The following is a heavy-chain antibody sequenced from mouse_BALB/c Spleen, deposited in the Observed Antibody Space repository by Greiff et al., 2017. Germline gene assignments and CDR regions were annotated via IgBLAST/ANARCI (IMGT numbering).Heavy chain of an antibody. CDR2: IWAGGST. CDR1: GFSLTSYG. V-gene: IGHV2-9*02. J-gene: IGHJ4*01. CDR3: ARDGDYDGDYYAMDY. Sequence: VKLMESGPGLVAPSQSLSITCTVSGFSLTSYGVHWVRQPPGKGLEWLGVIWAGGSTNYNSALMSRLSISKDNSKSQVFLKMNSLQTDDTAMYYCARDGDYDGDYYAMDYWGQGTSVTVSS. D-gene: IGHD2-4*01.